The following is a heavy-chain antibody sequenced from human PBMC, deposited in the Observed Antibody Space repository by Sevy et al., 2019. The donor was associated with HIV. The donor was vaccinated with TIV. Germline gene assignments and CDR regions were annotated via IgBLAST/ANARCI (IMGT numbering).Heavy chain of an antibody. Sequence: GGSLRLSCAASGFIFSSYWMHWVRQAPGKGLVWVSRINSDGSSTSYADSVKGRFTISRDNAQNTLYLQMNSLRAEDTAVYYCARDYEDTVMVPVCYWGQGTLVTVSS. D-gene: IGHD5-18*01. CDR2: INSDGSST. V-gene: IGHV3-74*01. CDR3: ARDYEDTVMVPVCY. CDR1: GFIFSSYW. J-gene: IGHJ4*02.